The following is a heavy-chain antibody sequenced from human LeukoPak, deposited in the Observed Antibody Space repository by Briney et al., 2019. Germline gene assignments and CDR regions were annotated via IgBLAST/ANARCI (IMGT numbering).Heavy chain of an antibody. Sequence: GSSVKVSCKASGGTFSSYAISWVRQAPGQGLEWMGRIIPILGIANYAQKFQGRVTITADKSTSTAYMELSSLRSEDTAVYYCAGASAAMDSPYYYYYGMDVWGQGTTVTVSS. J-gene: IGHJ6*02. CDR3: AGASAAMDSPYYYYYGMDV. CDR1: GGTFSSYA. V-gene: IGHV1-69*04. CDR2: IIPILGIA. D-gene: IGHD5-18*01.